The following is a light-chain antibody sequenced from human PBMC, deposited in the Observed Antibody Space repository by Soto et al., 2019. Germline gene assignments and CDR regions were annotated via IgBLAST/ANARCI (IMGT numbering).Light chain of an antibody. CDR1: QSVSCSD. CDR2: GAS. Sequence: EIVLTQSPGTLSFAPGERATLSCMARQSVSCSDLAWYQQKPGQAPRLLIYGASSRATGIPDRFSGSGSGTDFTLTISRLEPEDCAVYYCQKYGSSPPFTFGRGTKVDIK. V-gene: IGKV3-20*01. CDR3: QKYGSSPPFT. J-gene: IGKJ3*01.